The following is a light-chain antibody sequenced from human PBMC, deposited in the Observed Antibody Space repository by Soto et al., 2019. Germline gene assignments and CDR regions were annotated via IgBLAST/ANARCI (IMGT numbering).Light chain of an antibody. J-gene: IGLJ1*01. CDR3: SSYAGSNNYV. CDR2: EVS. V-gene: IGLV2-8*01. Sequence: QSLLAQPPSPSGSPGQSVTISCTGTRSDGGGDNYVSWYQQHPGKPPKLMIYEVSKRPSGVPDRFSGSKSGNTASLTVSGLQAEDEADYYCSSYAGSNNYVFGTGTKVTVL. CDR1: RSDGGGDNY.